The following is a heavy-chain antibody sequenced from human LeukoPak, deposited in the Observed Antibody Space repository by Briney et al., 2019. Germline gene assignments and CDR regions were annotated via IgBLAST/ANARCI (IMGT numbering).Heavy chain of an antibody. CDR3: AAEMNYYDSSGYYY. CDR1: GFTFTSSA. CDR2: IVVGSGNT. D-gene: IGHD3-22*01. J-gene: IGHJ4*02. Sequence: ASVKVSCKASGFTFTSSAMQWVRQARGQRLEWIGWIVVGSGNTNYAQKFQERVTITRDMSTSTAYMELSSLRSEDAAVYYCAAEMNYYDSSGYYYWGQGTLVTVSS. V-gene: IGHV1-58*02.